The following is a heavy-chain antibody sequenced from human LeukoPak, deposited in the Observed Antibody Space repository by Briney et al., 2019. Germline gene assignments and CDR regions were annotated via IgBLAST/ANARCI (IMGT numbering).Heavy chain of an antibody. D-gene: IGHD3-10*01. V-gene: IGHV1-69*13. J-gene: IGHJ6*02. CDR2: IIPIFGTA. CDR3: ARWNVLLWFGELSGDYGMDV. CDR1: GGTFSSYA. Sequence: SVKVSCKASGGTFSSYAISWVRQAPGQGLEWMGGIIPIFGTANYAQKFQGRVTITADESTSTAYMELSSLRSEDTAVYYCARWNVLLWFGELSGDYGMDVWGQGTTVTVSS.